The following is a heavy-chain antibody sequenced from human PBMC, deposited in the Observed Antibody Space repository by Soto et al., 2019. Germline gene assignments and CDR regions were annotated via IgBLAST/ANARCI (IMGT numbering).Heavy chain of an antibody. J-gene: IGHJ6*02. D-gene: IGHD3-22*01. Sequence: QVQLVESGGGVVQPGGSLRLSCAASGFYFSSYVMHWVRQAPGKGLEWVSFISHDGSKKYYAGSVEGRFITSRDDSKNTLYLQMNSLTAEDTAVYYCVKAPRSTPWHYYLYGMDVWGQGTTVIVSS. V-gene: IGHV3-30*02. CDR1: GFYFSSYV. CDR3: VKAPRSTPWHYYLYGMDV. CDR2: ISHDGSKK.